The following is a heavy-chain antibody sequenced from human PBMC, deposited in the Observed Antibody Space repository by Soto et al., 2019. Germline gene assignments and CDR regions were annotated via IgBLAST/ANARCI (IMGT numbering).Heavy chain of an antibody. Sequence: SETLSLTCSVSGGSISGSYWSWIRQSPGKGLEWLGYVYYTGSTNYSPSLRSRVSISVDTSKNEFSLRLSSVTAADTAVYFCVRSVAVPGAHIDYWGQGTQVTVSS. CDR3: VRSVAVPGAHIDY. CDR1: GGSISGSY. V-gene: IGHV4-59*01. J-gene: IGHJ4*02. D-gene: IGHD6-19*01. CDR2: VYYTGST.